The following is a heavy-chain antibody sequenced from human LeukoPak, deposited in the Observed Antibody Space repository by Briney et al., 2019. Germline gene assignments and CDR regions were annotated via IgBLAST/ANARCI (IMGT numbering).Heavy chain of an antibody. D-gene: IGHD2-15*01. CDR3: ARGFCSGGTCYRITGTFDV. CDR1: GFTFSDYY. Sequence: GGSLRLSCAASGFTFSDYYMSWIRQAPGKGLEWVSYISSSGSTIDYADSVKGRFTISRDNGNNSLFLEMTSLRADDTAVYYCARGFCSGGTCYRITGTFDVWGHGTMVSVSS. CDR2: ISSSGSTI. V-gene: IGHV3-11*04. J-gene: IGHJ3*01.